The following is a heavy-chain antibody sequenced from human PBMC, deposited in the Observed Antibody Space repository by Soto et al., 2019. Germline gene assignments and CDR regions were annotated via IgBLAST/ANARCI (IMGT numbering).Heavy chain of an antibody. CDR2: ISAYNGNT. V-gene: IGHV1-18*01. CDR1: GYTFTSYG. D-gene: IGHD3-16*02. J-gene: IGHJ3*02. Sequence: QVQLVQSGAEVKKPGASVKVSCKASGYTFTSYGISWVRQAPGQGLEWMGWISAYNGNTNYAQKLQGRVTMTTDTSTSTAYMELRSLRSDDTAVYYCARVVVMITFGGVIGHDAFDIWGQGTMVTVSS. CDR3: ARVVVMITFGGVIGHDAFDI.